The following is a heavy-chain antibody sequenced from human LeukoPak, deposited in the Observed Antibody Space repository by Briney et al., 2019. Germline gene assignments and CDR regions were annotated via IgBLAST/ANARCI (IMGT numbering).Heavy chain of an antibody. D-gene: IGHD3-9*01. Sequence: GGSLRLSYVASGFAFNTQAMHWVRQAPGEGLEWLAVMSLDGSSIYYADSVKGRFTISRDNSKNTLYLQMSSLRVEDTAVYYCARDRGKLRYFDLWGQGTLLTVSS. CDR1: GFAFNTQA. V-gene: IGHV3-30*15. CDR2: MSLDGSSI. J-gene: IGHJ4*02. CDR3: ARDRGKLRYFDL.